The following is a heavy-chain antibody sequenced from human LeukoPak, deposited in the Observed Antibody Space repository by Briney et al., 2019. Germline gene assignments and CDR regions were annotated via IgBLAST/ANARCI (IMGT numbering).Heavy chain of an antibody. Sequence: PGGSLRLSCVASGFTFSSYAMNWVRQAPGKGLEWVSAISSSDGSTYYADSVKGRSTISRDNSKNTLYLQMNSLRAEDAAVYYCAKNIARYSGSGNYLDYWGQGTLVTVSS. V-gene: IGHV3-23*01. CDR3: AKNIARYSGSGNYLDY. CDR1: GFTFSSYA. J-gene: IGHJ4*02. CDR2: ISSSDGST. D-gene: IGHD3-10*01.